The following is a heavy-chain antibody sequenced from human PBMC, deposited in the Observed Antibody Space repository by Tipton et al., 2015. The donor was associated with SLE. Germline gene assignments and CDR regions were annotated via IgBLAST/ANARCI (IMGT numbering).Heavy chain of an antibody. CDR3: ARATSFSLDY. J-gene: IGHJ4*02. CDR1: GGSFSGYY. Sequence: GLVKPSETLSLTCTVSGGSFSGYYWSWIRQPPGKGLEWIGEVNHGGSTNYNPSLKSRVTISIDTSKYQFSLKLSSVTAADTAIYYCARATSFSLDYWGQGTLVTASS. CDR2: VNHGGST. V-gene: IGHV4-34*01. D-gene: IGHD3-3*02.